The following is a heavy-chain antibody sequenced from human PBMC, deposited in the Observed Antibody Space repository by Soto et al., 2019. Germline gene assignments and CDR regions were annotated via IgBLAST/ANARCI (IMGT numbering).Heavy chain of an antibody. CDR1: EFTFTDAW. J-gene: IGHJ4*02. D-gene: IGHD3-3*01. V-gene: IGHV3-15*01. CDR2: IKSETAGGTT. Sequence: LRLSCAASEFTFTDAWMSWVRQAPGKGLEWVGRIKSETAGGTTDYAAAVQGRFTISRDESRNTLYLQMNSLKTEDTAVYYCTSLYYGHWGQGTLVTVSS. CDR3: TSLYYGH.